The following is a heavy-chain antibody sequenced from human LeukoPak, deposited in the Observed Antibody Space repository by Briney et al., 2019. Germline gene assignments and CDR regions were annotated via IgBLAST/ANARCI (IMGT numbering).Heavy chain of an antibody. CDR3: ARDRNYDILTGYPHWFDP. CDR2: INPNSGGT. CDR1: GYTFTGYY. Sequence: GASVKVSCKASGYTFTGYYMHWVRQAPGQGLEWMGWINPNSGGTNYAQKFQGRVTMTRDTSISTAYMELSRLRSDDTAVYYCARDRNYDILTGYPHWFDPWGQGTLVTVSS. J-gene: IGHJ5*02. V-gene: IGHV1-2*02. D-gene: IGHD3-9*01.